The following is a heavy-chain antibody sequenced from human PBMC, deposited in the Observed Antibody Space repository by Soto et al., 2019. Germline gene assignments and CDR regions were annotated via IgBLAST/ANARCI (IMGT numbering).Heavy chain of an antibody. V-gene: IGHV3-30*18. CDR3: AKDRAYGAASYYLDY. J-gene: IGHJ4*02. Sequence: PGGSLRLSCAASGFTFTDYAMHWVRQAPGKRLEWVAVLANDGRDQHSAVSVRGRFAISRDNSRNTLYLQMSGLRAEDTAIYYCAKDRAYGAASYYLDYWGQGTLVTVSS. CDR1: GFTFTDYA. CDR2: LANDGRDQ. D-gene: IGHD4-17*01.